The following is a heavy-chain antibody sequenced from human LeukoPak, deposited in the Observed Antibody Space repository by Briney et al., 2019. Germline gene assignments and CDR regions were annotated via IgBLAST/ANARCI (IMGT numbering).Heavy chain of an antibody. Sequence: PGGSLRLSCEASGFTFSSFSMNWVRQAPGKGLEWVSYISSGSLTTHYADSVKGRFAISRDNAKNSLSLQMNSLTDEDTAVYYCARDLGNSGSPNWFDPWGQGTLVIVSS. CDR1: GFTFSSFS. J-gene: IGHJ5*02. CDR2: ISSGSLTT. CDR3: ARDLGNSGSPNWFDP. D-gene: IGHD1-26*01. V-gene: IGHV3-48*02.